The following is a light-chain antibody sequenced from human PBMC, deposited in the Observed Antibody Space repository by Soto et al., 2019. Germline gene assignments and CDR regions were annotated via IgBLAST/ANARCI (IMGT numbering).Light chain of an antibody. V-gene: IGLV2-14*01. CDR3: SSYTTASFYV. CDR1: NSDIGAYNY. CDR2: GVT. Sequence: QSALTQPASVSGSPGQSITISCTGSNSDIGAYNYVSWYQQHPGKAPKLIIHGVTNRPSGVSHRFSGSKSDYTASLTISGLQAEDEGDYYCSSYTTASFYVFGTGTKVTVL. J-gene: IGLJ1*01.